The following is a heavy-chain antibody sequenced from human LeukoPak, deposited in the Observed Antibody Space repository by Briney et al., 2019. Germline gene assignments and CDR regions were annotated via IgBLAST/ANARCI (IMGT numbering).Heavy chain of an antibody. CDR3: ARAPRQSSWYDS. Sequence: SEALSLTCTVSGYSISSGYYWGWIRQPPGKGLEWIGTMYHSGSTYYTPSLQSRVTISIDTSTNEVSLRLTSVTATDTAVYFCARAPRQSSWYDSWGQGTLVTVSS. D-gene: IGHD6-13*01. CDR2: MYHSGST. CDR1: GYSISSGYY. V-gene: IGHV4-38-2*02. J-gene: IGHJ5*01.